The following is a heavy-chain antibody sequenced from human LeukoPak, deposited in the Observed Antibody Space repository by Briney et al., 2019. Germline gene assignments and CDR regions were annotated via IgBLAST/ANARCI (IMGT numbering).Heavy chain of an antibody. CDR3: LAGYYYYCMDV. CDR1: GFAFSNYW. CDR2: INTHGRST. J-gene: IGHJ6*02. V-gene: IGHV3-74*01. Sequence: PGGPLRLSCAASGFAFSNYWLHWVRPAPGKGLEWVARINTHGRSTDYADPAKGRFTISRDTAKNTLYLRMTSLSAEDTAVYYALAGYYYYCMDVWGQGTTVTVSS. D-gene: IGHD3/OR15-3a*01.